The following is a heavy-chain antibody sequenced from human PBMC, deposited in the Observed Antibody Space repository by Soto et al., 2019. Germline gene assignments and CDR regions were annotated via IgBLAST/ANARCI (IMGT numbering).Heavy chain of an antibody. CDR1: GFTFDDYT. V-gene: IGHV3-43*01. CDR3: AKDMRPQVAAAYYYYYYGMDV. J-gene: IGHJ6*02. Sequence: GGSLRLSCAASGFTFDDYTMHWVRQAPGKGLEWVSLISWDGGSTYYADSVKGRFTISRDNSKNSLYLQMNSLRTEDTALYYCAKDMRPQVAAAYYYYYYGMDVWGQGTTVTVSS. CDR2: ISWDGGST. D-gene: IGHD2-2*01.